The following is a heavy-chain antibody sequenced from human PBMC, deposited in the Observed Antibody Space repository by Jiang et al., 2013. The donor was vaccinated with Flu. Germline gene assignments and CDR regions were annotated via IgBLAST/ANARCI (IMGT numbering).Heavy chain of an antibody. CDR1: GFTFSSYE. D-gene: IGHD6-19*01. CDR3: VREGSSGGYYYGMDV. V-gene: IGHV3-48*03. Sequence: QLVESGGGLVQPGGSLRLSCAASGFTFSSYEMNWVRQAPGKGLEWVSYTSSSGSTIHYADSVKGRFTISRDNAKNSLYLQMNSLRAEDTAVYYCVREGSSGGYYYGMDVWGQGTTVTVSS. J-gene: IGHJ6*02. CDR2: TSSSGSTI.